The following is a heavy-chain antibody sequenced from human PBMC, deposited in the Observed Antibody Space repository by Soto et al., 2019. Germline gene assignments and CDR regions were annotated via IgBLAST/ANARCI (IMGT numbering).Heavy chain of an antibody. D-gene: IGHD3-22*01. J-gene: IGHJ3*02. CDR2: ISAYNGNT. CDR3: ARTQYYYDGSGYYYVGDDAFDI. V-gene: IGHV1-18*01. CDR1: GYTFTSYG. Sequence: QVQLVQSGAEVKKPGASVKVSCKASGYTFTSYGISWVRQAPGQGLEWMGWISAYNGNTNYAQKLQGRVTMTTDTSTSPAQRELGRIHSDDTAVYDCARTQYYYDGSGYYYVGDDAFDIWGPGTMVTVSS.